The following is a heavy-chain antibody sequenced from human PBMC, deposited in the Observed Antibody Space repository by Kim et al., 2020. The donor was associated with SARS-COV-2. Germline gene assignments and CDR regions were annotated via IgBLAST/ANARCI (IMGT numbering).Heavy chain of an antibody. Sequence: SETLSLTCAVYGGSFSGYYWSWIRQPPGKGLEWIGEINHSGSTNYNPSLKSRVTISVDTSKNQFSLKLSSVTAADTAVYYCASLGLITFGGAPWGQGTMVTVSS. CDR3: ASLGLITFGGAP. D-gene: IGHD3-16*01. J-gene: IGHJ3*01. V-gene: IGHV4-34*01. CDR2: INHSGST. CDR1: GGSFSGYY.